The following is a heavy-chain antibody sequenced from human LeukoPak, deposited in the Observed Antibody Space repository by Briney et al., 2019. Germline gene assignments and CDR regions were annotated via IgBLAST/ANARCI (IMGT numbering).Heavy chain of an antibody. CDR2: IRSDGNNK. D-gene: IGHD5-18*01. Sequence: PGGSLRLSCAASGFTFSGYGMHWVRQAPGKGLEWVAFIRSDGNNKYYADSVKGRFTISRDNSKNTVYLQMNSLRPEDTSIYYCAKDLGYTHAYDLDYWGQGTLVTVSS. J-gene: IGHJ4*02. CDR1: GFTFSGYG. CDR3: AKDLGYTHAYDLDY. V-gene: IGHV3-30*02.